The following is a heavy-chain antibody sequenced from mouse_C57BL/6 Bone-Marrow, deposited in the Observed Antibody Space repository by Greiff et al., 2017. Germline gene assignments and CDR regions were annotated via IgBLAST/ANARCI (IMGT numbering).Heavy chain of an antibody. CDR2: IDPEDGET. Sequence: VQLQQSGAELVKPGASVKLSCTASGFNIKDYYMHWVKQRTEQGLEWIGRIDPEDGETKYAPKFQGKATITADTTSTTAYLQLSSLTSDDTAVYYCAGGFYYVSKYYAMDYWGQGTSVTVSS. CDR1: GFNIKDYY. J-gene: IGHJ4*01. CDR3: AGGFYYVSKYYAMDY. V-gene: IGHV14-2*01. D-gene: IGHD1-1*01.